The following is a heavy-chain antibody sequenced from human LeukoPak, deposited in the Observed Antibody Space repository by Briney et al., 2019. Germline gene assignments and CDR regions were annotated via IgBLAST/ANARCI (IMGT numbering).Heavy chain of an antibody. J-gene: IGHJ4*02. D-gene: IGHD3-10*01. CDR2: IYYSGST. Sequence: PSETLSLTCAVSGYSISSSNWWGWIRQPPGKGLEWIGYIYYSGSTNYNPSLKSRVTISVDTSKNQFSLKLSSVTAADTAVYYCARRRGSGLDYWGQGTLVTVSS. CDR3: ARRRGSGLDY. CDR1: GYSISSSNW. V-gene: IGHV4-28*01.